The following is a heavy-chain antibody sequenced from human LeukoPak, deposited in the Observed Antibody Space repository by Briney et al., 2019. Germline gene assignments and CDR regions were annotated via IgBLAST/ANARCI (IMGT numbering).Heavy chain of an antibody. J-gene: IGHJ3*02. CDR3: ARERDSYPLLGAFDI. V-gene: IGHV3-53*01. CDR2: IYSGGST. CDR1: GFTVSNNY. D-gene: IGHD5-24*01. Sequence: PGGSLRLSCAASGFTVSNNYMNWVRQAPGKGLEWVSLIYSGGSTYYADSVKGRFTISRDNSKNTLYLQMNSLRAEDTAVYYCARERDSYPLLGAFDIWGQGTMVTVSS.